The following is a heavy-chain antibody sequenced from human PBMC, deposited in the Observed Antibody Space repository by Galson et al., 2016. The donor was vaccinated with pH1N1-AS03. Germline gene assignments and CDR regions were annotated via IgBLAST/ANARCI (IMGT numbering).Heavy chain of an antibody. V-gene: IGHV3-23*01. CDR3: TTVAGTYYNGAY. CDR2: YGGGDENT. CDR1: RFIFSSYQ. D-gene: IGHD3-10*01. Sequence: SLRLSCAASRFIFSSYQMSWVRQAPGKGLEWVSTYGGGDENTYYADSVKGRFTISRDSSKNTLYLQMNTLRAEDTALYYCTTVAGTYYNGAYWGQGSLVTVSS. J-gene: IGHJ4*02.